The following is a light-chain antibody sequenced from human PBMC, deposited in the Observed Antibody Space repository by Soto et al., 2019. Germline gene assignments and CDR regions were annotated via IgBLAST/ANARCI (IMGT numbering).Light chain of an antibody. CDR2: DVS. CDR3: SSYTSSSTLYV. CDR1: SSDVGGYNH. Sequence: QSVLTQPASVSGSPGQSITISCTGTSSDVGGYNHVSWYQQHPGKAPKFMIYDVSNRPSGVSNRFSGSKSGNTASLTISGLQAEDEADYYCSSYTSSSTLYVFGTGTKLTVL. V-gene: IGLV2-14*01. J-gene: IGLJ1*01.